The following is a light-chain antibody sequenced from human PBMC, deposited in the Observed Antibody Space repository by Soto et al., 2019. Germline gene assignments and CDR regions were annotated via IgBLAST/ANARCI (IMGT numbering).Light chain of an antibody. CDR3: QQYNNSPRT. J-gene: IGKJ1*01. CDR1: PSVSGN. CDR2: GAS. V-gene: IGKV3-15*01. Sequence: EIVMTQSPATLSVSPGERATLSCRASPSVSGNLAWYQQKPGQAPRLLIYGASTSATGIAARFRGSGSGPEFTLNISSMQSEDFAVYYCQQYNNSPRTFGTGTKLEIK.